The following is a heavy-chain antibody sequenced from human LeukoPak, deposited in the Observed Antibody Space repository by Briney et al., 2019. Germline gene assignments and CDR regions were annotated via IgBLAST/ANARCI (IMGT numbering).Heavy chain of an antibody. CDR1: GGSMPSNTYY. CDR3: ARNSSSSYFDT. V-gene: IGHV4-39*01. CDR2: IYNKVST. D-gene: IGHD6-6*01. J-gene: IGHJ4*02. Sequence: SETLSLTCTVSGGSMPSNTYYWGWVRQSPEKGLEWIGSIYNKVSTHYNPSLKSRVTMSVDTSRSQFSLKLTSMTAADTAIYYCARNSSSSYFDTWGQGILVIVSS.